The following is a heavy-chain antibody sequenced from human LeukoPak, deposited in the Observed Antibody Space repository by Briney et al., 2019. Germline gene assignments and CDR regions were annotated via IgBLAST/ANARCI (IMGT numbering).Heavy chain of an antibody. CDR2: IYYSGST. Sequence: SETLSLTCTVSGGSISSYYWSWIRQPPGKRLEWIGYIYYSGSTNYNPSLKSRVTISVDTSKNQFSLKLSSVTAADTAVYYCALIGGNYYYGMDVWGQGTTVTVSS. J-gene: IGHJ6*02. V-gene: IGHV4-59*01. CDR1: GGSISSYY. CDR3: ALIGGNYYYGMDV. D-gene: IGHD3-3*01.